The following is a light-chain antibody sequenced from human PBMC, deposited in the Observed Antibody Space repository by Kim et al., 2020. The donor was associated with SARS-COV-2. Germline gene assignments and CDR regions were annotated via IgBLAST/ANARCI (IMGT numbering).Light chain of an antibody. CDR2: YDS. J-gene: IGLJ2*01. V-gene: IGLV3-21*04. CDR3: QVWDSSSDHVV. CDR1: NIGSKS. Sequence: APGKSAGITCGGNNIGSKSVHWYQQKPGRAPVLVIYYDSDRPSGIPERFSGSNSGNTATLTISRVEAGDEADYYCQVWDSSSDHVVFGGGTQLTVL.